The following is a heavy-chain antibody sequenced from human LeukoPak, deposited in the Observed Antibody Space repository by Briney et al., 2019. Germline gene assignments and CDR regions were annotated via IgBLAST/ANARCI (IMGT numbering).Heavy chain of an antibody. CDR1: GYTFTGYY. CDR3: ARWIRYYYDSSGWEYYFDY. J-gene: IGHJ4*02. V-gene: IGHV1-2*02. CDR2: INPNSCST. D-gene: IGHD3-22*01. Sequence: ASVKVSCKVSGYTFTGYYMHWVRQAPGQGLEWMGWINPNSCSTNYSQKLQGRVTMTRDTSISTAYMELSRLRSDDTAVYYCARWIRYYYDSSGWEYYFDYWGQGTLVTVSS.